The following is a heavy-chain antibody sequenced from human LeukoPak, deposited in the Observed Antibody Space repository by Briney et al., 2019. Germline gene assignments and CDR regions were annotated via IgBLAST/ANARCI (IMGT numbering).Heavy chain of an antibody. V-gene: IGHV1-2*02. Sequence: ASVKVSCKTPGYTFTYYYMHWVRQAPGQGLEWMGWINPNSGGTNDAQKFQGRVTMTRDTSSSTVYMELSRLTSDDTAVYYCARSDRGDYMFDYWGQGTLVTVSS. CDR2: INPNSGGT. J-gene: IGHJ4*02. CDR3: ARSDRGDYMFDY. D-gene: IGHD4-17*01. CDR1: GYTFTYYY.